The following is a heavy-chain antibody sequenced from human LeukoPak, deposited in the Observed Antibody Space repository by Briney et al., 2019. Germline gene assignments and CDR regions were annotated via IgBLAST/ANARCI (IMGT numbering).Heavy chain of an antibody. CDR3: ASHPRGIAAN. Sequence: SETLSLTCTVSGGSISSSSYYWGWIRQPPGKGLEWIGSIYYSGSTYYNPSLKSRVTISVDTSKNQFSLKLSSVTAADTAVYYCASHPRGIAANWGQGTLVTVSS. CDR2: IYYSGST. V-gene: IGHV4-39*07. CDR1: GGSISSSSYY. D-gene: IGHD6-25*01. J-gene: IGHJ4*02.